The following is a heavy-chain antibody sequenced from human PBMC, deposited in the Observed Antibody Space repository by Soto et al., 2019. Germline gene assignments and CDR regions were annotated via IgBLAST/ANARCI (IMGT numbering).Heavy chain of an antibody. J-gene: IGHJ4*02. CDR1: GGSISSGGYY. D-gene: IGHD3-3*01. CDR3: ARVGGVVITYFDY. Sequence: SETLSLTCTVSGGSISSGGYYWSWIRQHPGKGLEWIGYIYYSGSTYYNPSLKSRVTISVDTSKNQFSLKLSSVTAADTAVYYCARVGGVVITYFDYWGQGTLVTVSS. CDR2: IYYSGST. V-gene: IGHV4-31*03.